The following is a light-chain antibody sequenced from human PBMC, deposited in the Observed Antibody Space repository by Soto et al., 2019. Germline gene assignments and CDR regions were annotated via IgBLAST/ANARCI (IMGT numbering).Light chain of an antibody. CDR3: QQTDTLPST. CDR1: QSISSY. J-gene: IGKJ5*01. CDR2: AAS. V-gene: IGKV1-39*01. Sequence: IKMTQSPSSLSASVGDRVTITCRASQSISSYLNWYQQKPGKAPKLLLYAASSLQSGVPSRFSGSGSRTDFTLTITSLQPEDIGTYYCQQTDTLPSTFGQGTRLEIK.